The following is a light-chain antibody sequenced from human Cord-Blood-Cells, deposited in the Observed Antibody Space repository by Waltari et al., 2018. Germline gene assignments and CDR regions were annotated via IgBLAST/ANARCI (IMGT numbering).Light chain of an antibody. CDR1: SSNIGSNY. CDR3: AAWDDSLSGYV. V-gene: IGLV1-47*01. CDR2: RNN. J-gene: IGLJ1*01. Sequence: QSVLTQPPSASGTTGQRVTIPCSGSSSNIGSNYVYWYQQLPGTAPKLLIYRNNQRPSGVPDRFSGSKSGTSASLAISGLRSEDEADYYCAAWDDSLSGYVFGTGTKVTVI.